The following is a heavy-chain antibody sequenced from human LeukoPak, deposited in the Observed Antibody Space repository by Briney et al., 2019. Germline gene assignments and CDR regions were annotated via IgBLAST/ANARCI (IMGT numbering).Heavy chain of an antibody. D-gene: IGHD4-23*01. CDR2: ISGSGGST. V-gene: IGHV3-23*01. J-gene: IGHJ4*02. CDR3: AKDLNDYGGNSGRFDY. CDR1: GFTFSNYA. Sequence: GGPLRLSCAASGFTFSNYAMSWVRQAPGKGLEWVSTISGSGGSTYYPDSVKGRFTISRDNSKNTLYLQMNSLRAEDTAVYYCAKDLNDYGGNSGRFDYWGQGTLVTVSS.